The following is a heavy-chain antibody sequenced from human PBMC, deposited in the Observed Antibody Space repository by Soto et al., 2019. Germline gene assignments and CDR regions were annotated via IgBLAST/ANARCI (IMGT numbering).Heavy chain of an antibody. J-gene: IGHJ6*02. V-gene: IGHV5-10-1*01. D-gene: IGHD2-15*01. CDR1: GYRFTCYW. CDR3: ARLYCSGGSCTIWDYYYGMDV. CDR2: IDPSDSYT. Sequence: PGDSLHIFCKGSGYRFTCYWISGVRQMPGKGLEWMGRIDPSDSYTNYSPSFQGHVTISADKSISTAYLQWSSLKASDTAMYYCARLYCSGGSCTIWDYYYGMDVWGQGTTVTVSS.